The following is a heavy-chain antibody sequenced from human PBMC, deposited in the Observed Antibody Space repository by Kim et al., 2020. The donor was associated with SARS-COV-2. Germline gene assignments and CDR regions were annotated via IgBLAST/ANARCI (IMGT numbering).Heavy chain of an antibody. J-gene: IGHJ4*02. D-gene: IGHD1-26*01. CDR1: GFTFSSYA. CDR3: ARPGWELLSGIGY. V-gene: IGHV3-64*01. CDR2: ISSNGGST. Sequence: GGSLRLSCAASGFTFSSYAMHWVRQAPGKGLEYVSAISSNGGSTYYANSVKGRFTISRDNSKNTLYLQMGSLRAEDMAVYYCARPGWELLSGIGYWGQGTLVTVSS.